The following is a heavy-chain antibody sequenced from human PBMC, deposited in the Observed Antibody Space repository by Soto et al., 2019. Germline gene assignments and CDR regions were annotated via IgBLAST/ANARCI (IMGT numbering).Heavy chain of an antibody. CDR2: ISAYNGNT. Sequence: WASLKDSCKASGYTFTSYGISWVRQAPGQGLEWMGWISAYNGNTNYAQKLQGRVTMTTDTSTSTAYMELRSLRSDDTAVYYCARVDYYDSSGYYYDTFGYYGMDVWGQGTTVTVSS. J-gene: IGHJ6*02. CDR3: ARVDYYDSSGYYYDTFGYYGMDV. V-gene: IGHV1-18*04. D-gene: IGHD3-22*01. CDR1: GYTFTSYG.